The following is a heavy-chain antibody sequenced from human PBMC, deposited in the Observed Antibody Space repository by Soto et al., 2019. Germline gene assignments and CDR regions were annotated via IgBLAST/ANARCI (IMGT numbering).Heavy chain of an antibody. CDR1: GKAFTSFW. CDR2: IYPGDSDT. D-gene: IGHD3-22*01. Sequence: GESLKISCKISGKAFTSFWVVWVRQMPGRGLEWMGNIYPGDSDTRYTPPFQGQVAISADKSTNTAYLQWHSLQASDTALYYCAKQDDRGALEIWGQGTKVTVSS. V-gene: IGHV5-51*01. CDR3: AKQDDRGALEI. J-gene: IGHJ3*02.